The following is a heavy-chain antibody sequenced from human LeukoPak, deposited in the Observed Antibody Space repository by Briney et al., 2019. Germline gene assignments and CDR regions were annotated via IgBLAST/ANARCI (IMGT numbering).Heavy chain of an antibody. Sequence: GGSLRLSCAASGFTFSSYWMHWVRQAPGKGLVWVSRINIDGSSTSYADSVKGRFTISRDNAKNTLYPQMNSLKAEDTAVYYCARGEEMATIDRWGQGTLVTVSS. D-gene: IGHD5-24*01. CDR2: INIDGSST. CDR3: ARGEEMATIDR. CDR1: GFTFSSYW. J-gene: IGHJ4*02. V-gene: IGHV3-74*01.